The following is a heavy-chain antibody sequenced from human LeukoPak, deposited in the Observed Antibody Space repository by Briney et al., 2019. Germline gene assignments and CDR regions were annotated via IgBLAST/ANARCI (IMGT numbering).Heavy chain of an antibody. CDR2: ITYDGINN. CDR1: GFMFSNYA. D-gene: IGHD1-26*01. CDR3: ARDISGSYGVDY. J-gene: IGHJ4*02. V-gene: IGHV3-30-3*01. Sequence: PGRSLRLACAASGFMFSNYAMHWVRQVPGKGLEWLAVITYDGINNNYADSVKGRFTISRDNSKNTLYLQMNSLRPEDTAVYYCARDISGSYGVDYWGQGTLVTVSS.